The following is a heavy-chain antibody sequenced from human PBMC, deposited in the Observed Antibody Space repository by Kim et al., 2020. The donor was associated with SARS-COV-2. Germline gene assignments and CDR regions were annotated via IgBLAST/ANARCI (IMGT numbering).Heavy chain of an antibody. D-gene: IGHD6-19*01. V-gene: IGHV3-23*01. CDR3: AKVQWGRSIDY. J-gene: IGHJ4*02. Sequence: TYYADSVKCRFTISRDNSKNTLYLQMNSLRAEDTDVYYCAKVQWGRSIDYWGQGTLVTVSS. CDR2: T.